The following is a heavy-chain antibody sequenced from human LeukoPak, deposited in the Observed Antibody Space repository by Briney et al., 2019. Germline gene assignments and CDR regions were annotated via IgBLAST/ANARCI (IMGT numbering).Heavy chain of an antibody. D-gene: IGHD2-2*01. Sequence: PGRSLRLSCAASGFTFSSYAMSWVRQAPGKGLEWVSAISGSGGSTYYADSVKGRFTISRDNSKNTLYLQMNSLRAEDTAVYYCAKRLLYCSSTSCQDDAFDIWGQGTMVTVSS. V-gene: IGHV3-23*01. J-gene: IGHJ3*02. CDR3: AKRLLYCSSTSCQDDAFDI. CDR1: GFTFSSYA. CDR2: ISGSGGST.